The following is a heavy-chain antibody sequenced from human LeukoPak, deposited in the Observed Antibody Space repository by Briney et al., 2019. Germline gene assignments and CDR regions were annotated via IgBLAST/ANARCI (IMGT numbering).Heavy chain of an antibody. V-gene: IGHV3-74*01. CDR3: VSFYETY. CDR1: GFTFSAFW. CDR2: INSDGSST. Sequence: GGSLRLSCAASGFTFSAFWMHWVRQAPGKGLVWVSRINSDGSSTTYADSVKGRFTISRDNAKNTLYLQMNNLRAEDTAVYYCVSFYETYWGRGTLVTVSS. D-gene: IGHD2-2*01. J-gene: IGHJ4*02.